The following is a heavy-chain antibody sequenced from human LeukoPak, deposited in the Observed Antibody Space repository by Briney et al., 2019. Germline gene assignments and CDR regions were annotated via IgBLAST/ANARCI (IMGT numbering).Heavy chain of an antibody. J-gene: IGHJ4*02. CDR2: ISWNSGSI. V-gene: IGHV3-9*01. D-gene: IGHD6-19*01. CDR3: ATLIAVAGTADY. Sequence: PGGSLRLSCAASGFTFDDYAMHWVRQAPGKGLEWVSGISWNSGSIGYADSVKGRFTISRDNAKNSLYLQMNSLRAEDTALYYCATLIAVAGTADYWGQGTLVTVSS. CDR1: GFTFDDYA.